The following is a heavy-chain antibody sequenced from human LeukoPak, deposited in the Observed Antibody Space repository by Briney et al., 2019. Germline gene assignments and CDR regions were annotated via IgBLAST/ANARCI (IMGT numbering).Heavy chain of an antibody. CDR1: GGSFSGYY. J-gene: IGHJ6*03. CDR3: ARAGGPRRDGYKKYYYYMDV. CDR2: INHSGST. D-gene: IGHD5-24*01. V-gene: IGHV4-34*01. Sequence: SETLSLTCAVYGGSFSGYYWSWIRQPPGKGLEWIGEINHSGSTNYNPSLKSRVTISVDTSKNQFSLKLSSVTAADTAVYYCARAGGPRRDGYKKYYYYMDVWGKGTTVTVSS.